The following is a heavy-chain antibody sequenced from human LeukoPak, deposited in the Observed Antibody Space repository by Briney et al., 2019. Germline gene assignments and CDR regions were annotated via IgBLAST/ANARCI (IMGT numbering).Heavy chain of an antibody. J-gene: IGHJ4*02. CDR2: MHNSENA. CDR3: ARLDYYASGFFEY. V-gene: IGHV4-31*03. D-gene: IGHD3-10*01. Sequence: PSETLSLTCTVSGGSISSGGYFWSWIRRHPGKGLEWIGYMHNSENADYNPSLKSRVTISVDTSKNQFSLKLSSVTATDTAVYYCARLDYYASGFFEYWGRGTLVTVSS. CDR1: GGSISSGGYF.